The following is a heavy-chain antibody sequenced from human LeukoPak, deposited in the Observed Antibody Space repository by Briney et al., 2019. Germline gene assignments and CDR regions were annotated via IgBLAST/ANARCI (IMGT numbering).Heavy chain of an antibody. CDR1: GGSISSGGYY. CDR2: ISGSGGTA. Sequence: ETLSLTCTVSGGSISSGGYYWSWVRQAPGKGLEWVSAISGSGGTAYYADSVKGRFTISRDNSKNTLYLQMNSLRAEDTAVYYCAKKGYYDGSGYYMYYFDHWGQGTLVTVSS. D-gene: IGHD3-22*01. V-gene: IGHV3-23*01. CDR3: AKKGYYDGSGYYMYYFDH. J-gene: IGHJ4*02.